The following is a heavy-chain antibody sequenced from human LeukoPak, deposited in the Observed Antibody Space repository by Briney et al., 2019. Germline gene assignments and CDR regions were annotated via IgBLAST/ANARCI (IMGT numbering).Heavy chain of an antibody. CDR2: IIDVGGT. CDR1: GSTLTEHA. D-gene: IGHD2-15*01. V-gene: IGHV3-23*01. J-gene: IGHJ4*02. CDR3: AKDYCRGGNCPLPFFDS. Sequence: GGSLRLSCAVSGSTLTEHAWSWVRQAPGEGLEWVSGIIDVGGTYYADSVKGRFTISRDSSKNTLYLQMNSLRAEDTATYCAKDYCRGGNCPLPFFDSWGQGTLVTVSS.